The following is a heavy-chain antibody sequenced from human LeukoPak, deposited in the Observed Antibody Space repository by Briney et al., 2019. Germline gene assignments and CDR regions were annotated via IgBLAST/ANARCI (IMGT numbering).Heavy chain of an antibody. V-gene: IGHV3-30*03. Sequence: GGSLRLSCAASGLTFSSFGMHWVRQAPGKGLEWVAVTSFDGGNKHYADSVKGRFTISRDNSKNTLYLQMNTLRVEDTAVYYCASSLVDTAMVIGTNWGQGTLVTVSS. CDR1: GLTFSSFG. J-gene: IGHJ4*02. D-gene: IGHD5-18*01. CDR2: TSFDGGNK. CDR3: ASSLVDTAMVIGTN.